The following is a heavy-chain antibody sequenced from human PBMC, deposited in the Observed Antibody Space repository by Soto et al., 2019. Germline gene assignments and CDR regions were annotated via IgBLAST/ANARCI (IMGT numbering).Heavy chain of an antibody. D-gene: IGHD2-2*01. CDR1: GFTFSTYA. V-gene: IGHV3-23*01. J-gene: IGHJ4*02. CDR3: AKGGEGICSSTSCLYYFDY. CDR2: ISDSGST. Sequence: EVQLLESGGGLVQPGGSLRLSCAASGFTFSTYAMNWVRQAPGKGLEWVSTISDSGSTYYADSVKARFTISRDNSKNTLYLQMNSLRAEDTAVYYCAKGGEGICSSTSCLYYFDYWGQGTLVTVSS.